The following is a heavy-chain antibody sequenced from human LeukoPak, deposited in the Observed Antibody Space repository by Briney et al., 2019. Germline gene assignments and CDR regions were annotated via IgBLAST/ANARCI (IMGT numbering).Heavy chain of an antibody. Sequence: SETLSLTCTVSGGSISSYYWSWIRQPAGKGLEWIGRIYTSGSTNCNPSLKSRVTMSVDTSKNQFSLKLSSVTAADTAVYYCARGISSGWYGAFDIWGQGTMVTVSS. CDR3: ARGISSGWYGAFDI. V-gene: IGHV4-4*07. J-gene: IGHJ3*02. CDR2: IYTSGST. D-gene: IGHD6-19*01. CDR1: GGSISSYY.